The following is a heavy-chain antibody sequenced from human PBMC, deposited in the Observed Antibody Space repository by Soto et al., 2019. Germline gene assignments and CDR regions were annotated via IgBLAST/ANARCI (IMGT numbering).Heavy chain of an antibody. J-gene: IGHJ6*03. CDR1: GFTFSNYE. D-gene: IGHD6-13*01. CDR2: ISNNGAHT. Sequence: EAQLVESGGGLVQPGGSLRLSCAASGFTFSNYEMHWVRQARGKGLEYVSGISNNGAHTDYAKSVKGRFTISRVNSENTLYLQMGSLRAEVMALYYCARRGYGSRWPNVYMDVWGKGTTVTVSS. V-gene: IGHV3-64*01. CDR3: ARRGYGSRWPNVYMDV.